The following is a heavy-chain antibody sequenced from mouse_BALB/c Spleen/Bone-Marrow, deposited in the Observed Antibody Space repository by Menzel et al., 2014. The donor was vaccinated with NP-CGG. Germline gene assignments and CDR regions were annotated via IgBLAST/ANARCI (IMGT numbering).Heavy chain of an antibody. CDR3: ARDENVGIYWYFDV. CDR1: GFTFTDYY. V-gene: IGHV7-3*02. J-gene: IGHJ1*01. Sequence: EVQLVESGGGSVQPGGSLRLSCATSGFTFTDYYMSWVRQPPGKALEWLGSIRNKAKGYTTDYSASVKGRFTISRDNSQRILYLQMNTLRAEDSATYYCARDENVGIYWYFDVWGAGTTVIVSS. CDR2: IRNKAKGYTT.